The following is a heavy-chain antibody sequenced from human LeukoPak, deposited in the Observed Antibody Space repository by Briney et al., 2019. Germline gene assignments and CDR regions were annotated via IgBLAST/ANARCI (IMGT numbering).Heavy chain of an antibody. J-gene: IGHJ4*02. V-gene: IGHV3-30*02. CDR2: IRYDGSNK. CDR1: GFTFSSYG. Sequence: GGSLRLSCAASGFTFSSYGMHWVRQAPGKGLEWVAFIRYDGSNKYYADSVKGRFTISRDNSKNTLYLQMNSLRAEDTAVYYCARDASDSSSWGEDYWGQGILVTVSS. CDR3: ARDASDSSSWGEDY. D-gene: IGHD6-13*01.